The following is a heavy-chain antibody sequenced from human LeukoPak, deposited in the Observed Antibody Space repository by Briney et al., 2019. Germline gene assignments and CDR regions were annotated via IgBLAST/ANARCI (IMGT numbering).Heavy chain of an antibody. D-gene: IGHD5-12*01. Sequence: PGRSLRLSCAASGFTFSSYAVHWVRQAPGKGLEWVAFISYDGSNKYYSDSVKGRFTISRDNSKNTLYLQMNSLRAEDTAVYYCAKHNLGVATRTAYGFDIWGQGTMVTVSS. CDR3: AKHNLGVATRTAYGFDI. J-gene: IGHJ3*02. CDR1: GFTFSSYA. CDR2: ISYDGSNK. V-gene: IGHV3-30*18.